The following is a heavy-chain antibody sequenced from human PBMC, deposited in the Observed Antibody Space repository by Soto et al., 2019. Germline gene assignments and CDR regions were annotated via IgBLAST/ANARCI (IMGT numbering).Heavy chain of an antibody. CDR3: AREWASSSSSGYFDY. D-gene: IGHD6-6*01. CDR1: GNTFTGYY. CDR2: INPNSGGT. Sequence: ASVKVSCKASGNTFTGYYMHWVRQAPGQGPEWMGWINPNSGGTKYAQKFQGRVTMTRDTSISTAYMELSRLRSDDTAVYYCAREWASSSSSGYFDYWGQGTLVTVSS. J-gene: IGHJ4*02. V-gene: IGHV1-2*02.